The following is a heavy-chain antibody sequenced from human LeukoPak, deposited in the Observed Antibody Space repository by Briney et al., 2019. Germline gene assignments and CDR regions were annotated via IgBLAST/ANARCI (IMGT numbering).Heavy chain of an antibody. V-gene: IGHV3-23*01. J-gene: IGHJ6*02. CDR3: AKGNFLLRNGMDV. D-gene: IGHD2-15*01. CDR1: GFTCSYSA. CDR2: ISGSGGCT. Sequence: GGSLRLSCADSGFTCSYSAMSWVRQAPGKGLEWVSVISGSGGCTYYADSVKGRLTISRDNSKKTLYLQMSSLRAEDTAVYFCAKGNFLLRNGMDVWGQGTTVTVSS.